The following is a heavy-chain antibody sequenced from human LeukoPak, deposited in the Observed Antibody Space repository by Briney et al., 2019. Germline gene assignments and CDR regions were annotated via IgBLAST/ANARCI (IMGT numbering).Heavy chain of an antibody. V-gene: IGHV3-23*01. J-gene: IGHJ4*02. CDR2: ISGSGGST. D-gene: IGHD3-22*01. CDR3: AKFTMIVVVINPLDY. Sequence: PGGSLRLSCAASGFTFSSYAMSWVRQAPGKGLEWVSAISGSGGSTYYADSVKGRFTISRDNSKNTLYLQMNSLRAEDTAVYYCAKFTMIVVVINPLDYWGQGTLVTVSS. CDR1: GFTFSSYA.